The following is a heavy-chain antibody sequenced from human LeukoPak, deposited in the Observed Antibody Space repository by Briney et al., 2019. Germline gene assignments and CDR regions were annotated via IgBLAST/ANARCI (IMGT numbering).Heavy chain of an antibody. V-gene: IGHV3-7*03. J-gene: IGHJ4*02. Sequence: PGGSLRLSCAASGFTFSSYWMSWVRQAPGKGLEWVANIKRDGSEKYSVDSVKGRFTISRDNVKNSLYLQMNSLRAEDTALYYCAKDDSIAVAGTAFDYWGQGTLVTVSS. CDR1: GFTFSSYW. D-gene: IGHD6-19*01. CDR3: AKDDSIAVAGTAFDY. CDR2: IKRDGSEK.